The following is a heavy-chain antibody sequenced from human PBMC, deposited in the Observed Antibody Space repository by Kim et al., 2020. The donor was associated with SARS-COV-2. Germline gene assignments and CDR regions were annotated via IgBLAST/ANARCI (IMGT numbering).Heavy chain of an antibody. Sequence: VKGRFTISRDNAKNSLYLQMNSLRAEDTAVYYCAREDGYLTFYYYGMDVWGQGTTVTVSS. CDR3: AREDGYLTFYYYGMDV. J-gene: IGHJ6*02. V-gene: IGHV3-11*06. D-gene: IGHD5-18*01.